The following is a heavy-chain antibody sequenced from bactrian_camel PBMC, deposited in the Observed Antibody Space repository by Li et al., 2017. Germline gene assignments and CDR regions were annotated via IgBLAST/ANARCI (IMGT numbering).Heavy chain of an antibody. J-gene: IGHJ4*01. Sequence: VQLVESGGGLVQPGGSLRVSCIASGFTFSSYAMSWVRQAPGKGLEWVASIYTGGGSTYYADSVKGRFTISLDNAKNTAYLQMNSLKVEDSGVYYCDHSRVEGLTCSGQGTQVTVS. V-gene: IGHV3S31*01. CDR2: IYTGGGST. CDR1: GFTFSSYA. D-gene: IGHD2*01.